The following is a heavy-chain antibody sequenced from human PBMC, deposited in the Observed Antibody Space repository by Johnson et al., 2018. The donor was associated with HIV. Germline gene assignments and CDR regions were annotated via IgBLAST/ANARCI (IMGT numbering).Heavy chain of an antibody. V-gene: IGHV3-66*03. Sequence: VQLVESGGDLIQPGGSLRLSCAASGFTVSSNYMSWVRQAPGKGLEWVSVLYSGGSTYYADSVKGRFTISRDNSKNTLYLQMNSLRAEDTAVYYCARDVGGWGYRHAFDMWGQGTMVTVSS. J-gene: IGHJ3*02. CDR2: LYSGGST. CDR3: ARDVGGWGYRHAFDM. D-gene: IGHD5-12*01. CDR1: GFTVSSNY.